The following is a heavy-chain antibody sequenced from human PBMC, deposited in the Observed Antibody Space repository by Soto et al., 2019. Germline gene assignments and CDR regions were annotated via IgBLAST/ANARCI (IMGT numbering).Heavy chain of an antibody. CDR1: GDSVSSNSAT. CDR3: ARLIDDIWLVS. CDR2: TYYRSKWYT. D-gene: IGHD2-8*01. Sequence: QTLSLTCAISGDSVSSNSATWGWIRQSRSRGLEWLGRTYYRSKWYTDYAVSVKGRITINPDTSNNHLSLQLDSVTPDDAAVYYSARLIDDIWLVSWGQGTLLAVSS. V-gene: IGHV6-1*01. J-gene: IGHJ5*01.